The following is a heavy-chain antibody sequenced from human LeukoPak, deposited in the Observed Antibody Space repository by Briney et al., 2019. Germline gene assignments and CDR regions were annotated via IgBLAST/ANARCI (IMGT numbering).Heavy chain of an antibody. CDR1: AFTFKNAW. Sequence: GGSLRLSCAASAFTFKNAWMNWVRQAPGKGLEWVSYISSSSSTIYYADSVKGRFTISRDNAKNSLYLQMNSLRAEDTAVYYCARDPNPSSITYYMDVWGKGTTVTVSS. CDR2: ISSSSSTI. D-gene: IGHD1-14*01. CDR3: ARDPNPSSITYYMDV. J-gene: IGHJ6*03. V-gene: IGHV3-48*04.